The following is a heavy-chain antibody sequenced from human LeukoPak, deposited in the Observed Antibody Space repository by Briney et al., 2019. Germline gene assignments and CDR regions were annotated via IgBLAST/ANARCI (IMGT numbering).Heavy chain of an antibody. J-gene: IGHJ4*02. CDR2: IIPIFGTA. CDR1: GGTFSSYA. Sequence: ASVKVSCKASGGTFSSYAISWVRQAPGQGLEWMGGIIPIFGTANYAQKFQGRVTITADESTGTAYMELSSLRSEDTAVYYCARDRRNYDFWSGYQTYYFDYWGQGTLVTVSS. V-gene: IGHV1-69*13. CDR3: ARDRRNYDFWSGYQTYYFDY. D-gene: IGHD3-3*01.